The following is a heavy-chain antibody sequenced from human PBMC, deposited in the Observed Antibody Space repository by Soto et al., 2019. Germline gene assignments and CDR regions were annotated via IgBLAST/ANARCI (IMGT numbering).Heavy chain of an antibody. J-gene: IGHJ6*02. CDR1: GGSSSSGNFY. CDR3: AGDLHITETTLNYYYYAMDV. CDR2: IFYSGTT. V-gene: IGHV4-30-4*01. Sequence: PSETLSLTCTVSGGSSSSGNFYWSWIRQPPGQGLEWIGYIFYSGTTYYNPSLKSRVTITLDTSGNQFSLKLSSVTAADTAVYYWAGDLHITETTLNYYYYAMDVWGQGTTVTVSS. D-gene: IGHD1-20*01.